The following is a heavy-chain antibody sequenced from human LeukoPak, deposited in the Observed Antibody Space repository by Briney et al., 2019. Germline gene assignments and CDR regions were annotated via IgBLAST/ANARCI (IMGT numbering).Heavy chain of an antibody. CDR3: ARWTGTTWGSFDY. D-gene: IGHD1-1*01. V-gene: IGHV4-59*01. J-gene: IGHJ4*02. Sequence: SETLSLTCTVSGGSISSYYWSWIRQPPGKGLEWIGYIYYSGSTNYNPSLKSRVTISVDTSKNQFSLKLSSVTAADTAVYYCARWTGTTWGSFDYWGQGTLVTVSS. CDR2: IYYSGST. CDR1: GGSISSYY.